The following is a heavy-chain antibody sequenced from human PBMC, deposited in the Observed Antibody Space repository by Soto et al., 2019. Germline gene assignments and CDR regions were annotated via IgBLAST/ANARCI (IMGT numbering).Heavy chain of an antibody. CDR1: GYSISSGYY. CDR2: IYHSGST. D-gene: IGHD4-17*01. Sequence: SETLSLTCAVSGYSISSGYYWGWIRQPPGKGLEWIASIYHSGSTYYNPSLKSRVTISVDTSKNQFSLKLTSVTAADAAVYYCARGAATVTPGWFDPWGQGTLVTVSS. CDR3: ARGAATVTPGWFDP. J-gene: IGHJ5*02. V-gene: IGHV4-38-2*01.